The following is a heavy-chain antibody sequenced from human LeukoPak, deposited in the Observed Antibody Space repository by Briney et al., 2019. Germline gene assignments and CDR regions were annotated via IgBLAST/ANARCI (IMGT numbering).Heavy chain of an antibody. Sequence: PGGSLRLSCAASGFTFSSYWMHWVRQAPGKGLVWVSRINTDGSSTTYADSVKGRFTITRDNSKNTLYLQMNSLRAEDTAVYYCAKDGKVVSPLDAFDIWGQGTMVTVSS. CDR3: AKDGKVVSPLDAFDI. D-gene: IGHD2-2*01. J-gene: IGHJ3*02. CDR2: INTDGSST. V-gene: IGHV3-74*01. CDR1: GFTFSSYW.